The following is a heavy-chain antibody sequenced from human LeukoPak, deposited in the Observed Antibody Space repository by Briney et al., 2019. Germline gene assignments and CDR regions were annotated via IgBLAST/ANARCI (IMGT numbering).Heavy chain of an antibody. Sequence: ASVKVSCKASGYIFTGYYMHWVRQAPGQGLEWMGRINPNSGGTNYAQKFQGRVTMTRDTSISTAYMELSRLRSDDTAVYYCAGGDRYGCSGGSCYEWFDPWGQGTLVTVSS. CDR1: GYIFTGYY. D-gene: IGHD2-15*01. CDR2: INPNSGGT. V-gene: IGHV1-2*06. J-gene: IGHJ5*02. CDR3: AGGDRYGCSGGSCYEWFDP.